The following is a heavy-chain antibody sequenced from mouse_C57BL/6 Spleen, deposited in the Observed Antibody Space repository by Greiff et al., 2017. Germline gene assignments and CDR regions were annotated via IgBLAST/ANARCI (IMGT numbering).Heavy chain of an antibody. CDR2: IWSGGST. CDR1: GFSLTSYG. V-gene: IGHV2-2*01. Sequence: QVQLQQSGPGLVQPSQSLSITCTVSGFSLTSYGVHWVRQSPGKGLEWLGVIWSGGSTDYNAAFISRLSISKDNSKSQVFFKMNSLQADDTAIYYCARLSYWYFDVWGTGTTVTVSS. CDR3: ARLSYWYFDV. J-gene: IGHJ1*03.